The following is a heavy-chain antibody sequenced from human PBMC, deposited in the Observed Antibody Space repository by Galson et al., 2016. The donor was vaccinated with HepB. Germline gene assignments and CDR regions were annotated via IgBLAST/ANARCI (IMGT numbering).Heavy chain of an antibody. V-gene: IGHV3-23*01. CDR3: AKITMVQGGFYHYGMDV. Sequence: SLRLSCAASGFTFSSYAMSWVRQAPGKGLEWVSTISGSGGSTYYADSVEGRFTISRDNSKNTLYLQMNSLRAEDTAVYYCAKITMVQGGFYHYGMDVWGQGTTVTVSS. J-gene: IGHJ6*02. CDR1: GFTFSSYA. CDR2: ISGSGGST. D-gene: IGHD3-10*01.